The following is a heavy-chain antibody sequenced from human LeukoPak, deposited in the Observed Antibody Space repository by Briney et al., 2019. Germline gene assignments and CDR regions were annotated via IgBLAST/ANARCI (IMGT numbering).Heavy chain of an antibody. CDR3: AKVPYYYDSSGYSGAFDI. Sequence: GGSLRLSCAASGFTVSSNYMSWVRQAPGKGLEWVSVIYSGGSTYYADSVKGRFTISRDNSKNTLYLQMNSLRAEDTAVYYCAKVPYYYDSSGYSGAFDIWGQGTMVTVSS. CDR2: IYSGGST. D-gene: IGHD3-22*01. CDR1: GFTVSSNY. V-gene: IGHV3-66*01. J-gene: IGHJ3*02.